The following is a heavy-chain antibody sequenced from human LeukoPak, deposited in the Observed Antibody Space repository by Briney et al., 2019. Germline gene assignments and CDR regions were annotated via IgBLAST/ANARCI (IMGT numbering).Heavy chain of an antibody. V-gene: IGHV4-39*07. D-gene: IGHD3-10*01. CDR3: ARAYGITGRVNFDY. CDR2: IYHSGST. Sequence: KPSETLSLTCTVSGGSISSSSYYWGWIRQPPGKGLEWIGSIYHSGSTNYNPSLKSRVTISVDTSKNQFSLKLSSVTAADTAVYYCARAYGITGRVNFDYWGQGTLVTVSS. J-gene: IGHJ4*02. CDR1: GGSISSSSYY.